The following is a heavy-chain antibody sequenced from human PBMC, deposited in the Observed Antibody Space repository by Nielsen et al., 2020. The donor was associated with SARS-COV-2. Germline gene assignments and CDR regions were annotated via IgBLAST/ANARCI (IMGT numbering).Heavy chain of an antibody. Sequence: GGSLRLSCVASGFIFDDYAMHWVRQAPGKGLEWVSGISWNSGSIGYADSVKGRFTISRDNAKNSLYLQMNSLRAEDTAVYYCARWELLAYWGQGTLVTVSS. CDR1: GFIFDDYA. CDR3: ARWELLAY. V-gene: IGHV3-9*01. J-gene: IGHJ4*02. CDR2: ISWNSGSI. D-gene: IGHD1-26*01.